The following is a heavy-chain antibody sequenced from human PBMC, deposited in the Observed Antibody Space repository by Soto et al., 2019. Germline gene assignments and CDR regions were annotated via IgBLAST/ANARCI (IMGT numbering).Heavy chain of an antibody. J-gene: IGHJ5*02. CDR1: GGTFSSYA. CDR3: ARFPSAFGGATEWFGP. Sequence: SEKVSCKASGGTFSSYAISSVRQAPGQGLEWMGGIIPIFGTANYAQKSQGRVTITADESTSTAYMELSSLRSEDRAVYYCARFPSAFGGATEWFGPWGQGTLVTVSS. V-gene: IGHV1-69*13. CDR2: IIPIFGTA. D-gene: IGHD3-10*01.